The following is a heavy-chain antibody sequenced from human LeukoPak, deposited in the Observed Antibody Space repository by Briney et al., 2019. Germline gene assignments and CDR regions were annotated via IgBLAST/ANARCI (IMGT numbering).Heavy chain of an antibody. Sequence: KRAETQSLTCPVSGGSISNYYYWTWIRQPPGKGLEWIGYVYYTGSTNFNPSLKSRVTMSLDTSRNQFSLKLTSLTAADTAVYYCARHLSSGWSDYWGQGTLVSVS. CDR1: GGSISNYY. D-gene: IGHD6-19*01. CDR2: VYYTGST. J-gene: IGHJ4*02. V-gene: IGHV4-59*01. CDR3: ARHLSSGWSDY.